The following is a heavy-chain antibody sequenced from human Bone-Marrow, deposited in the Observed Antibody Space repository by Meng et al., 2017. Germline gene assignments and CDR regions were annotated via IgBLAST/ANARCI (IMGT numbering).Heavy chain of an antibody. J-gene: IGHJ4*02. V-gene: IGHV3-23*01. D-gene: IGHD3-10*01. Sequence: GESLKISCAASGFTFSSYGMHWVRQAPGKGLEWVSAISGSGGSTYYADSVKGRFTISRDNSKNTLYLQMNSLRAEDTAVYYCAKDLFAEPIRGVIINPVDYWGQGTLVTVSS. CDR3: AKDLFAEPIRGVIINPVDY. CDR2: ISGSGGST. CDR1: GFTFSSYG.